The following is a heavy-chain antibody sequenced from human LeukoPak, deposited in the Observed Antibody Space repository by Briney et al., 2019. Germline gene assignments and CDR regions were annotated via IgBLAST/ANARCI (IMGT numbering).Heavy chain of an antibody. Sequence: PGGSLRLSCAASGFTFSSYAMSWVRHTPGKGLEWVSAISGSGGSTYYADSVKGRFTISRDNSKHTLYLQMNSLRAEDTAVYYCAKTLLGAPNDAFDIWGQGTMVTVSS. D-gene: IGHD1-26*01. V-gene: IGHV3-23*01. CDR3: AKTLLGAPNDAFDI. J-gene: IGHJ3*02. CDR1: GFTFSSYA. CDR2: ISGSGGST.